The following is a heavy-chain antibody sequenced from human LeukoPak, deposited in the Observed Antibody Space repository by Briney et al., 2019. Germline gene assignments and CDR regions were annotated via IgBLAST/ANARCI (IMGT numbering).Heavy chain of an antibody. V-gene: IGHV4-4*09. J-gene: IGHJ4*02. D-gene: IGHD1-26*01. CDR3: ARLGSYHDF. CDR1: GASISHFY. Sequence: PSETLSLTCTVSGASISHFYWSWIRQTPEKGLEWMGHVHTSGGSTYYPSLKTQLTMSIDTSRSRLSLKLTSVTAADTAVYFCARLGSYHDFWGQGALVTVSS. CDR2: VHTSGGS.